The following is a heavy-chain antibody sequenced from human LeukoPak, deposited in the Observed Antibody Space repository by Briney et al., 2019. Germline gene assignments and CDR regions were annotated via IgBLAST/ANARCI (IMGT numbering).Heavy chain of an antibody. J-gene: IGHJ5*02. CDR1: GFTFSSYS. Sequence: GGSLRLSCAASGFTFSSYSMNWVRQAPGKGLEWVSSISSSSSYIYYADSVKGRFTISRDNAKNSLYLQMNSLRAEDTAVYYCARGDILTGYERNWFDPWGQGTLVTVSS. CDR2: ISSSSSYI. V-gene: IGHV3-21*01. CDR3: ARGDILTGYERNWFDP. D-gene: IGHD3-9*01.